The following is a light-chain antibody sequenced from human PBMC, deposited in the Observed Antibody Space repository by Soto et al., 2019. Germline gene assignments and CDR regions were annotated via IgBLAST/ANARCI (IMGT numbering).Light chain of an antibody. CDR3: QQRSYWPYT. CDR1: QSVSSY. Sequence: EIVLTQSPATLSLSPGERATLSCRASQSVSSYFAWYQQKPGQAPRLLIYDASNSATGITARFSGSGSGTDFSLTISGLEPEEFAVYYCQQRSYWPYTLGQGTKLEIK. CDR2: DAS. V-gene: IGKV3-11*01. J-gene: IGKJ2*01.